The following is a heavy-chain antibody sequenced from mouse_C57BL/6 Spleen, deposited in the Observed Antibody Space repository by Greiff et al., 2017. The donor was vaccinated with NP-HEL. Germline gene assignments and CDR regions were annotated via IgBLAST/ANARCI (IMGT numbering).Heavy chain of an antibody. Sequence: QVQLQQPGAELVKPGASVKMSCKASGYTFTSYWITWVKQRPGQGLEWIGDIYPGSGSTNYNEKFKSKATLTVDTSSSTAYMQLSSLTSEDSAVYYCARRDYYSNYGDFDYWGQGTTLTVSS. CDR3: ARRDYYSNYGDFDY. CDR1: GYTFTSYW. D-gene: IGHD2-5*01. CDR2: IYPGSGST. V-gene: IGHV1-55*01. J-gene: IGHJ2*01.